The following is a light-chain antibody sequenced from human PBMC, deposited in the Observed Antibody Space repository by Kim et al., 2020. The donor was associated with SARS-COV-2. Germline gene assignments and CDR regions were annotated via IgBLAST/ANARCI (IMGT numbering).Light chain of an antibody. V-gene: IGLV2-14*03. CDR3: NPYTMSSTPL. CDR1: SSDIGTYNY. CDR2: DVS. Sequence: GQSITISCTGTSSDIGTYNYVSWYQQYPGKAPKLIIYDVSVRPSGVSNRFSGSKSGNTASLTISGLQAEDEADYYCNPYTMSSTPLFGGGTQLTVL. J-gene: IGLJ2*01.